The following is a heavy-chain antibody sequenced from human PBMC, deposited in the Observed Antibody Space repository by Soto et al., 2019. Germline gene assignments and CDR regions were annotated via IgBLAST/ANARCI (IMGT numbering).Heavy chain of an antibody. Sequence: EVQLLESGGGLIEPGGSLRLSCAASEFTFRSYAMSWVRQAPGEGLEWVSAISDIGDITYYADSVKGRFTISRDNSKNTLFLRMDSLRPEDTAVYFCAKDYSYDSSGVLDYWGQGTLVTVSS. CDR2: ISDIGDIT. CDR3: AKDYSYDSSGVLDY. V-gene: IGHV3-23*01. J-gene: IGHJ4*02. D-gene: IGHD3-22*01. CDR1: EFTFRSYA.